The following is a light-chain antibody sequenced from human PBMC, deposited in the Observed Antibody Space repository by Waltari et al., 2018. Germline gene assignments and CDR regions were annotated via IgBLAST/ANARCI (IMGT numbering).Light chain of an antibody. CDR1: ASHIGNTL. J-gene: IGLJ3*02. CDR3: AAWDDSLNGRWV. CDR2: RRD. V-gene: IGLV1-44*01. Sequence: QSVLTQPPSVSGTPGQRVTSSCSGSASHIGNTLVTWYQQFHGKAPKLLIYRRDQRSSGAPDRFSGSKSGTSASLAISGLQSEDEADYYCAAWDDSLNGRWVFGGGTKVTVL.